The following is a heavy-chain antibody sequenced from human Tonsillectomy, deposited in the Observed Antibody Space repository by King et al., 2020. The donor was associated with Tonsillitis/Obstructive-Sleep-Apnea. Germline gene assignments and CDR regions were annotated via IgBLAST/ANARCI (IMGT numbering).Heavy chain of an antibody. V-gene: IGHV1-69*01. Sequence: VQLVESGAEVKKPGSSVKVSCKASGGTFSSYAIGWVRQAPGQGLEWMGGIIPIFGTANYAQKFQGRVTITADESTSTAYMELSSLRSEDTAVYYCARDTVREVWFGESKLQGAFDIWGQGTMVTVSS. CDR2: IIPIFGTA. J-gene: IGHJ3*02. D-gene: IGHD3-10*01. CDR3: ARDTVREVWFGESKLQGAFDI. CDR1: GGTFSSYA.